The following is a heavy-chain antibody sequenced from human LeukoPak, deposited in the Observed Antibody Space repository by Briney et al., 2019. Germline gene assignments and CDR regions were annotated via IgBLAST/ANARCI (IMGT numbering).Heavy chain of an antibody. CDR1: GFXFDDYG. V-gene: IGHV3-20*04. Sequence: GGSLRLSCAASGFXFDDYGMSWVRQAPGKGLEWVSGINWNGGRTGYADSVKGRFTISRDNAKKSLYVQMNSLRAEDTALYYCASSKRDVVVVAATRPYYYYGMDVWGQGTTVTVSS. CDR2: INWNGGRT. D-gene: IGHD2-15*01. J-gene: IGHJ6*02. CDR3: ASSKRDVVVVAATRPYYYYGMDV.